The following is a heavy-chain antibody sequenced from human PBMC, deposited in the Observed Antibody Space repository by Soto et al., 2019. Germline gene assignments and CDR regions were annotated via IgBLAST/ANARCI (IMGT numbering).Heavy chain of an antibody. D-gene: IGHD3-10*01. CDR1: GGPLSNYY. CDR3: ARGRASGDGRVFFNY. J-gene: IGHJ4*02. Sequence: QVQLQQWGAGLLEPSETLSLTCAVYGGPLSNYYWRRVRQPPGKEVAWIAEINQSDTTNYNPSLRSRVTISADTSKNQLSLQLSSVTAADTAVYYCARGRASGDGRVFFNYWGQGTLVTVSS. V-gene: IGHV4-34*02. CDR2: INQSDTT.